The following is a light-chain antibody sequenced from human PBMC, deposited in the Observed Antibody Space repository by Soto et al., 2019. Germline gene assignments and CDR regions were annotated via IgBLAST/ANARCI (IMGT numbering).Light chain of an antibody. CDR1: QDISSS. CDR3: QQVNSFPPFT. J-gene: IGKJ4*01. CDR2: AAS. V-gene: IGKV1-9*01. Sequence: DIQLTQSPSFLSASVGDRVTITCRASQDISSSLAWYQQKPGKAPKMLMYAASSLESWVPSRFSGSGSGTEFTLTISGLQPDDFATYYCQQVNSFPPFTFGGGTTVEVK.